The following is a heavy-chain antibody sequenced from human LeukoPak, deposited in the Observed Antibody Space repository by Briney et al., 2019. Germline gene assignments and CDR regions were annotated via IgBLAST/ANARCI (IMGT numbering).Heavy chain of an antibody. Sequence: PRGSLSLSRGVSRLTVSNKFMTWVRQPPGRGVGGVSIIYIGGNTYYADSVKGRFTISRDNSENTLYLQMNSLRSEDTALYYCARVLRGGNSGFAFDIWGQGTMVTVSS. CDR2: IYIGGNT. V-gene: IGHV3-66*02. D-gene: IGHD4-23*01. CDR1: RLTVSNKF. J-gene: IGHJ3*02. CDR3: ARVLRGGNSGFAFDI.